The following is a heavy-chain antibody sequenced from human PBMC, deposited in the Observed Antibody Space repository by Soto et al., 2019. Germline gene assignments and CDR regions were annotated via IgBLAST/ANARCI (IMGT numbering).Heavy chain of an antibody. J-gene: IGHJ4*02. Sequence: EPLSLIWSDATGSISGYFWNWIRQPPGKGLEWIAFIYDSGSTNYNPSLKSRVSTSVETSKNQFSLKLSSVTAADTAVYYCARGWSSSGPDWGQGTPVPVSS. CDR2: IYDSGST. CDR3: ARGWSSSGPD. V-gene: IGHV4-59*01. CDR1: TGSISGYF. D-gene: IGHD6-13*01.